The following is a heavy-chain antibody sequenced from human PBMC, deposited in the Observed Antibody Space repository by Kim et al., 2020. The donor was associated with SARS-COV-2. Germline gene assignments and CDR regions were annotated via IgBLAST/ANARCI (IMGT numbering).Heavy chain of an antibody. Sequence: ADSVKGRFTISRDKSKNTLYLQMNSLRAEDTAVHYCANTMVRGVKDAFDIWGQGTMVTVSS. CDR3: ANTMVRGVKDAFDI. J-gene: IGHJ3*02. D-gene: IGHD3-10*01. V-gene: IGHV3-23*01.